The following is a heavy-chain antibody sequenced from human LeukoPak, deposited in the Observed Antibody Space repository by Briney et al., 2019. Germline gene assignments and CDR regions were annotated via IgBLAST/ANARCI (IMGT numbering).Heavy chain of an antibody. D-gene: IGHD4-17*01. CDR2: ISAYNGNT. CDR1: GYTFT. V-gene: IGHV1-18*01. Sequence: ASVKVSCKASGYTFTISWVRQAPGQGLEWMGWISAYNGNTNYAQKLQGRVTMTTDTSTSTAYMELRSLRSDDTAVYYCARDENYGIFFNVDYWGQGTLVTVSS. J-gene: IGHJ4*02. CDR3: ARDENYGIFFNVDY.